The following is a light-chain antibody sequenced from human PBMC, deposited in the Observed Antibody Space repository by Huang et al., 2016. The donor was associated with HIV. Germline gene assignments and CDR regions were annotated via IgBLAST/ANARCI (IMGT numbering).Light chain of an antibody. CDR2: LGS. Sequence: DIVMTQSPLSLPVTPGEAASISCRSSQSLLHSNGYTYLDWYLQKPGHSPQLLIYLGSNRASGVPDRFSGSGSGTDFTLKISRVEAEDVGVYYCMQTLQTRTFGQGTKVEIK. V-gene: IGKV2-28*01. CDR1: QSLLHSNGYTY. J-gene: IGKJ1*01. CDR3: MQTLQTRT.